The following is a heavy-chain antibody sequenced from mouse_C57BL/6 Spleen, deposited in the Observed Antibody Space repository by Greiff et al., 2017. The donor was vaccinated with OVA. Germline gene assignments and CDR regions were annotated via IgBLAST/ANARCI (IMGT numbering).Heavy chain of an antibody. CDR1: GYAFSSSW. V-gene: IGHV1-82*01. Sequence: QVQLQQSGPELVKPGASVKISCKASGYAFSSSWMNWVKQRPGKGLEWIGRMYPGDGDTNYNGKFKGKATLTADKSSSTAYMQLSSLTSEDSAVYFCAGLRNGMDYWGQGTSVTVSS. CDR3: AGLRNGMDY. D-gene: IGHD2-12*01. CDR2: MYPGDGDT. J-gene: IGHJ4*01.